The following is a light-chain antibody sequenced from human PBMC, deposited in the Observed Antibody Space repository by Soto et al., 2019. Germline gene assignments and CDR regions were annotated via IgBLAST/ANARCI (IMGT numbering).Light chain of an antibody. Sequence: SYELTQPPSVSVPPGQTARITCSGDGLAKQYAYWYQQKPGHAPVLVIYKDRERPSGIPERFSGSSSGTTVTLTITGVQAEDEADYYCQSADISGPYVFGIGTKLTVL. CDR3: QSADISGPYV. V-gene: IGLV3-25*03. J-gene: IGLJ1*01. CDR2: KDR. CDR1: GLAKQY.